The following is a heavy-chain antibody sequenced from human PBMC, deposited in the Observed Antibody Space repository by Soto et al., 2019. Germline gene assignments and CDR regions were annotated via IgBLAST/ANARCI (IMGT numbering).Heavy chain of an antibody. D-gene: IGHD6-13*01. CDR2: ISSSGSTI. CDR3: ARSSYSSSWYPI. V-gene: IGHV3-11*01. Sequence: AGGSLRLSCAASGFTFSDCYMSWIRQAPGKGLEWVSYISSSGSTIYYADSVKGRFTISRDNAKNSLYLQMNSLRAEDTAVYYCARSSYSSSWYPIWGQGTMVTVSS. CDR1: GFTFSDCY. J-gene: IGHJ3*02.